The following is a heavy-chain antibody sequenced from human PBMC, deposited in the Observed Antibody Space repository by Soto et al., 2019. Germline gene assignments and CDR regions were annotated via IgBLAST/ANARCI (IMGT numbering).Heavy chain of an antibody. Sequence: GGSLRLSCAASGFTITTYGRHWVRQAPGKGLVWVSRINSDGSSTGYADSVKGRFTISRDNAKNTLYLQMNSLRADEDTAVYYCTRGGLAAASDYWGQGTLVTVSS. D-gene: IGHD6-13*01. J-gene: IGHJ4*02. CDR3: TRGGLAAASDY. CDR2: INSDGSST. V-gene: IGHV3-74*01. CDR1: GFTITTYG.